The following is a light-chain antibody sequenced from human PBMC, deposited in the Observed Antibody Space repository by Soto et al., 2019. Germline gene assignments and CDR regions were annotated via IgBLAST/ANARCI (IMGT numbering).Light chain of an antibody. CDR2: DAS. Sequence: EIVLTQSPDTLSLSPGERATLSCRASQNVGNNYLAWYQQKPGWAPRLLIYDASSSVPGLPDRFSGSGSGRDFTLTIARVEPEDFAVYYCQQVATSPRTFGQGTKVEIK. CDR1: QNVGNNY. J-gene: IGKJ1*01. V-gene: IGKV3-20*01. CDR3: QQVATSPRT.